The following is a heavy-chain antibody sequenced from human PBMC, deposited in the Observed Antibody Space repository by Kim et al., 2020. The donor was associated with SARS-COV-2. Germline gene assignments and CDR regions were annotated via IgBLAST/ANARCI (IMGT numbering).Heavy chain of an antibody. CDR3: AKEGGNSGYESRPFDY. Sequence: GGSLRLSCAASGFTFSSYAMSWVRQAPGKGLEWVSAISGSGGSTYYADSVKGRFTISRDNSKNTLYLQMNSLRAEDTAVYYCAKEGGNSGYESRPFDYWGQGTLVTVSS. D-gene: IGHD5-12*01. CDR2: ISGSGGST. CDR1: GFTFSSYA. V-gene: IGHV3-23*01. J-gene: IGHJ4*02.